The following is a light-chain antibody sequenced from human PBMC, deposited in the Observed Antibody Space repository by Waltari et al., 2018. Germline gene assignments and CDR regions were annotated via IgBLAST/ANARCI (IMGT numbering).Light chain of an antibody. Sequence: EIVLTQSPATLSLSPGERATISCRASQSVSSYLAWYQQKPGQAPRLLIYDASNRATGIPARFSGSGSGTDFTLTISSLEPEDCAVYYGQQRSNWPETFGPGTKVDIK. CDR1: QSVSSY. J-gene: IGKJ3*01. CDR3: QQRSNWPET. CDR2: DAS. V-gene: IGKV3-11*01.